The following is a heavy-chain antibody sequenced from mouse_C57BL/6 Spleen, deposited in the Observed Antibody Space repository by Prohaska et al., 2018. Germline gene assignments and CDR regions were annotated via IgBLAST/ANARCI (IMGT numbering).Heavy chain of an antibody. Sequence: QVQLQQPGAEMVKPGPSVKLSCKASGYTFTSNGMHGVKQRPEQGLEWIGMIHPNSGISNYNEKFKSKATLSVDKSSSTAYMQLSSLTSEDSAVYYCARAYYSNPFAYWVQGTTLTVSS. V-gene: IGHV1-64*01. J-gene: IGHJ2*01. CDR1: GYTFTSNG. CDR3: ARAYYSNPFAY. D-gene: IGHD2-5*01. CDR2: IHPNSGIS.